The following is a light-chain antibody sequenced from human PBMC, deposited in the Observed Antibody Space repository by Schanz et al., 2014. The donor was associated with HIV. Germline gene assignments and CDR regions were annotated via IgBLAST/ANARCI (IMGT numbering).Light chain of an antibody. J-gene: IGKJ2*01. CDR1: QYISNW. Sequence: DIQMTQSPSTLSASVGDGVTITCRASQYISNWLAWYQQKPGQAPKFLIYRASTLETGISSRFSGSGSGTEFTLSISTLQTEDFATYYCQQYHTYPYTFGQGTILEIK. V-gene: IGKV1-5*03. CDR2: RAS. CDR3: QQYHTYPYT.